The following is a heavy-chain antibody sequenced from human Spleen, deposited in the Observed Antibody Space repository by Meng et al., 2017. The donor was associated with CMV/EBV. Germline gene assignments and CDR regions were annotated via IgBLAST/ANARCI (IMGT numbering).Heavy chain of an antibody. CDR3: ARVLFSNDIVVVPAEGSKGYYYYYGMDV. CDR2: ISAYNGNT. V-gene: IGHV1-18*01. J-gene: IGHJ6*02. D-gene: IGHD2-2*01. Sequence: ASVKVSCKASGYTFTSYGISWVRQAPGQGLEWMGWISAYNGNTNYAQKFQGRVTITTDESTSTAYMELSSLRSEDTAVYYCARVLFSNDIVVVPAEGSKGYYYYYGMDVWGQGTTVTVSS. CDR1: GYTFTSYG.